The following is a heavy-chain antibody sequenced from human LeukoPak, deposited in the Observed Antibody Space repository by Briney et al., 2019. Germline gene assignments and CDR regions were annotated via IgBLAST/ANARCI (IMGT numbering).Heavy chain of an antibody. D-gene: IGHD2-8*01. Sequence: GGSLRLSCAASGFTVSTKYMTWVRQPPGKGLEWVSIIYSGGSTYYADSVKGRFTISRDDSKNTLYLQMNSLRAEDTAVYYCAKGWGGVNRNYFDFWGQGTLVTVSS. CDR2: IYSGGST. V-gene: IGHV3-53*01. CDR1: GFTVSTKY. CDR3: AKGWGGVNRNYFDF. J-gene: IGHJ4*02.